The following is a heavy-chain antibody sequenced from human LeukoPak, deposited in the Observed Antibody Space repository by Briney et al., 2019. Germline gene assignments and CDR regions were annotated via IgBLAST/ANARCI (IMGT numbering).Heavy chain of an antibody. J-gene: IGHJ4*02. CDR1: GGSISSYY. CDR2: IYYSGST. V-gene: IGHV4-59*01. Sequence: PSETLSLTCTVSGGSISSYYWCWIRQPPGKGLEWIGYIYYSGSTNYNPSLKSRVTISVDTSKNQFSLKLSSVTAADTAVYYCARVGSSTNGEIDYWGQGTLVTVSS. CDR3: ARVGSSTNGEIDY. D-gene: IGHD2-2*01.